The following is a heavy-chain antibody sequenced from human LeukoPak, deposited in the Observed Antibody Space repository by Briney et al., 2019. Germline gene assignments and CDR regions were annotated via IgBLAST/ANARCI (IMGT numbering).Heavy chain of an antibody. CDR3: ARDRSVADTSLGY. CDR1: GGSISSGSYY. V-gene: IGHV4-61*02. J-gene: IGHJ4*02. Sequence: NPSETLSLTCTVSGGSISSGSYYWSWIRQPAGKGLEWIGRIYTSGSTNYNPSLKSRVTISADTSKNQFSLKLSSVTAADTAVYYCARDRSVADTSLGYWGRGTLVTVSS. D-gene: IGHD6-19*01. CDR2: IYTSGST.